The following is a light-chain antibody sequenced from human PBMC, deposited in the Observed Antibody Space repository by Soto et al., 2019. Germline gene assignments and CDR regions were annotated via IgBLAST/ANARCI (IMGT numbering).Light chain of an antibody. CDR1: SSDVGRYNY. V-gene: IGLV2-14*01. J-gene: IGLJ3*02. CDR2: DVN. CDR3: SSYTSDITQV. Sequence: QSVLTQPASVSGSPGQSITISCTGTSSDVGRYNYVSWYRQHPGTAPKLIISDVNSRPSGISNRFSGSKSGNTASLTISRLQAEDEAYYYCSSYTSDITQVFGGGTKLTVL.